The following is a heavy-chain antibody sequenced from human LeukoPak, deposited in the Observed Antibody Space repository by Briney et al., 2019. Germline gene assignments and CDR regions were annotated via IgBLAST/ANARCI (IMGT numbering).Heavy chain of an antibody. CDR1: GGSISSSSYY. Sequence: PSETLSLTCTVSGGSISSSSYYWGWIRQPPGKGLEWIGSIYYSGSTYYNPSLKSRVTISVDTSTNQFSLKLSSVTAADTAVYYCARHRLDDYDDAFGIWGQGTMVTVSS. D-gene: IGHD4-17*01. V-gene: IGHV4-39*01. CDR2: IYYSGST. CDR3: ARHRLDDYDDAFGI. J-gene: IGHJ3*02.